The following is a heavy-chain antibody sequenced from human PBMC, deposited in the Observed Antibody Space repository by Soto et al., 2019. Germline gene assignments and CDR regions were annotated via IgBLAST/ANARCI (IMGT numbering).Heavy chain of an antibody. Sequence: PGGSLRLSCATSGFTFSRYVMHWVRQPPGKGPEWVAQISSDGRTKFYADSVKGRFTISRDTAKNSLFLQMNSLRAEDTAVYYCARARGDYLFDYWGQGTLVTVSS. CDR1: GFTFSRYV. V-gene: IGHV3-30-3*01. D-gene: IGHD4-17*01. CDR2: ISSDGRTK. CDR3: ARARGDYLFDY. J-gene: IGHJ4*02.